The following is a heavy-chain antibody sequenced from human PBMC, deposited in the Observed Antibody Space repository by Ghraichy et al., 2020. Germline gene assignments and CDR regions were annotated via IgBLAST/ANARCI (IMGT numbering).Heavy chain of an antibody. J-gene: IGHJ5*02. CDR2: ISSSGGST. D-gene: IGHD6-13*01. Sequence: GGSLRLSCTASGFTFTTYAMSWVRQAPGKGLEWVSAISSSGGSTYYADSVKGRFTISRDNSKNTLYLQMSSLRAEDTAVYYCAKDRDASSSPWGQGTLVTVSS. V-gene: IGHV3-23*01. CDR1: GFTFTTYA. CDR3: AKDRDASSSP.